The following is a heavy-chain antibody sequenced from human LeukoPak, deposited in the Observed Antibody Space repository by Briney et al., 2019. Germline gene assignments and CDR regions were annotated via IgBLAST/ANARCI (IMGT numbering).Heavy chain of an antibody. CDR1: GFTFSSYS. CDR3: ARGPSIRGANPSYYYYYYMDV. Sequence: GGSLRLSCAASGFTFSSYSMNWVRQAPGKGLEWVSYISSSSSTIYYADSVEGRFTISRENAKNSLYLQMNSLRAEDTAVYYYARGPSIRGANPSYYYYYYMDVWGKGTTVTVSS. D-gene: IGHD3-10*01. V-gene: IGHV3-48*04. J-gene: IGHJ6*03. CDR2: ISSSSSTI.